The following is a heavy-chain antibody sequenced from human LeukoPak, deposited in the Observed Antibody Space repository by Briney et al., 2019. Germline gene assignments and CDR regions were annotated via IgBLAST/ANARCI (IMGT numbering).Heavy chain of an antibody. CDR3: ARHKTDNVSVEG. D-gene: IGHD1-14*01. CDR1: GGSISSSSYS. CDR2: IYYSGST. Sequence: TASETLSLTCTVSGGSISSSSYSWGWIRQPPGKGLEWIGSIYYSGSTYYNPSLKSRVTISVDTSKNQFSLKLSSVTAADTAVYYCARHKTDNVSVEGWGQGTLVTVSS. V-gene: IGHV4-39*01. J-gene: IGHJ4*02.